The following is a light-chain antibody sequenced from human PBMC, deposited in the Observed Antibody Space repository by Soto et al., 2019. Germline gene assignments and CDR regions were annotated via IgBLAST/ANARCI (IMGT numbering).Light chain of an antibody. J-gene: IGKJ5*01. CDR1: QSVSSSY. V-gene: IGKV3-20*01. CDR2: GAS. Sequence: EIFLTQSPFTLSLSPVDIATLSCRASQSVSSSYLAWYQQKPGQAPRLLISGASSRATGIPDRFSGSGSGTDFTLTISRLEPEDFALYYCQQYGGSPITFGQGTRLEIK. CDR3: QQYGGSPIT.